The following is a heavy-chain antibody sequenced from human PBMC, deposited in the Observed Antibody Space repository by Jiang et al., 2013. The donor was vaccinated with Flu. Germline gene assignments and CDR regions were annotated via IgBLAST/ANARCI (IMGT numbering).Heavy chain of an antibody. CDR3: ARGNYDILSANYNKNYDGFVY. D-gene: IGHD3-9*01. CDR1: AYTFTAFY. J-gene: IGHJ3*02. CDR2: INPKSGGT. Sequence: SGAEVKKPGTSVKVSCKASAYTFTAFYMYWVRQAPGQGLEWMGRINPKSGGTNYAQKFQGRVTLTRDTSIDTASMELSRLRSDDTAIYYCARGNYDILSANYNKNYDGFVYLGPRDEWSPSLQ. V-gene: IGHV1-2*06.